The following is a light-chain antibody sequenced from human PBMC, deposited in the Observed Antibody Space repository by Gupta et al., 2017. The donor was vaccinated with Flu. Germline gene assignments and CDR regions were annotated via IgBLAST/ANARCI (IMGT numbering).Light chain of an antibody. Sequence: DIMMTQSPSSLSASVGDRVTITCRASQGISNSLAWFQQKPGKAPKSLIYGVSNLHSGVPSRFRGSWSGANFVLTINNVQPEDFAIYYCQQDKTYPWTFGQGTRVDIK. CDR1: QGISNS. V-gene: IGKV1-16*01. CDR2: GVS. CDR3: QQDKTYPWT. J-gene: IGKJ1*01.